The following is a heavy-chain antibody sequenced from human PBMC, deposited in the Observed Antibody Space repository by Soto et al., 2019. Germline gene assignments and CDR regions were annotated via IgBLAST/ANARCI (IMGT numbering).Heavy chain of an antibody. CDR1: GFTFSSYA. CDR3: AREAGGSSWFSIYYYYGMDV. J-gene: IGHJ6*02. D-gene: IGHD6-13*01. V-gene: IGHV3-30-3*01. Sequence: HPVGSLRLSCAASGFTFSSYAMHWVRQAPGKGLEWVAVISYDGSNKYYADSVKGRFTISRDNSKNTLYLQMNSLRAEDTAVYYCAREAGGSSWFSIYYYYGMDVWGQGTLVTVSS. CDR2: ISYDGSNK.